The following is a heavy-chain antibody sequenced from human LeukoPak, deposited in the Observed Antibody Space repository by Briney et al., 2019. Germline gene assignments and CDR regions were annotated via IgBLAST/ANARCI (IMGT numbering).Heavy chain of an antibody. V-gene: IGHV3-21*04. Sequence: GGSLRLSCAASGLTFSSHTMNWVRQAPGKGLEWVSSISSSGSYIYYADSVKGRFTISRDNSKNTLYLQMNSLRAEDTAVYYCAKDSEYDSSGYIWGQGTLVTVSS. CDR1: GLTFSSHT. CDR2: ISSSGSYI. D-gene: IGHD3-22*01. CDR3: AKDSEYDSSGYI. J-gene: IGHJ4*02.